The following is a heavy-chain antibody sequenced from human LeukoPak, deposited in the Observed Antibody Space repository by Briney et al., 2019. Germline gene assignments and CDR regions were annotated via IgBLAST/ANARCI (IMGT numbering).Heavy chain of an antibody. CDR2: ISAYNGNT. D-gene: IGHD3-10*01. V-gene: IGHV1-18*01. J-gene: IGHJ4*02. Sequence: ASVKVSCKASGYTFTSYGISWVRQAPGQGLEWMGWISAYNGNTNYAQKLQGRVTMTTDTSTSTAYMELRSLRSDDTAVYYCARVYALLWFGELFSGYFDYWGQGTLVTVSS. CDR1: GYTFTSYG. CDR3: ARVYALLWFGELFSGYFDY.